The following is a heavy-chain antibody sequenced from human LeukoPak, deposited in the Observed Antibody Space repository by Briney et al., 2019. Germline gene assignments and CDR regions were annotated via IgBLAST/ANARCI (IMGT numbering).Heavy chain of an antibody. V-gene: IGHV4-30-4*01. CDR1: GGSISSGGYY. J-gene: IGHJ3*02. D-gene: IGHD3-10*01. CDR2: IYYSGST. CDR3: ARVTRGEYMVRGVSDAFDI. Sequence: SETLSLTCTVSGGSISSGGYYWSWIRQPPGKGLEWIGYIYYSGSTYYNPSLKSRVTISVDTSKNQFSLKLSSVTAADTAVYYCARVTRGEYMVRGVSDAFDIWGQGTMVTVSS.